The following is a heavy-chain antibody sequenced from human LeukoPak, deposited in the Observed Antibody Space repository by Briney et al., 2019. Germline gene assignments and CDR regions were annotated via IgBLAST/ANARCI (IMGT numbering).Heavy chain of an antibody. CDR3: ARGELLLAARPEFDY. CDR1: GYTFTSYG. V-gene: IGHV1-18*01. Sequence: GASVKVSCKASGYTFTSYGISWVRQAPGQGLEWMGWISAYNGNTNYAQKLQGRVTMTTDTSTSTAYMELRSLRSDDTAVYYCARGELLLAARPEFDYWGQGTLVTVSS. D-gene: IGHD6-6*01. CDR2: ISAYNGNT. J-gene: IGHJ4*02.